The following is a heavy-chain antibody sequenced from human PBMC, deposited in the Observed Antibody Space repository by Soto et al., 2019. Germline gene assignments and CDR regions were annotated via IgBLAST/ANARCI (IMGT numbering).Heavy chain of an antibody. V-gene: IGHV5-51*01. CDR2: IYPGDSDT. Sequence: PGESLKISCKGSGYSFTSYWIGWVRQIPWKGLEWMGIIYPGDSDTRYSPSFQGQVTISADKSISTAYLQWSSLKASDTAMYYCARLAYCSGSCPKWFDSWGQGTLVTVSS. J-gene: IGHJ5*01. CDR3: ARLAYCSGSCPKWFDS. D-gene: IGHD2-15*01. CDR1: GYSFTSYW.